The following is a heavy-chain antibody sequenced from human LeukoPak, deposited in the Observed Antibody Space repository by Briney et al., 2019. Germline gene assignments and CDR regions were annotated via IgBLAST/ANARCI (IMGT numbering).Heavy chain of an antibody. J-gene: IGHJ4*02. CDR1: GFTFSYYI. Sequence: KTGGSLRLSCTASGFTFSYYIMNWVRQAPGKGLEWVSSITTTNDIYYADSVQGRFTISRDNAKNSLYLQMNSLRVEDTALYYCAKDTCKEGGDCYRHFDHWGQGTLVTVSS. CDR3: AKDTCKEGGDCYRHFDH. V-gene: IGHV3-69-1*01. D-gene: IGHD2-21*02. CDR2: ITTTNDI.